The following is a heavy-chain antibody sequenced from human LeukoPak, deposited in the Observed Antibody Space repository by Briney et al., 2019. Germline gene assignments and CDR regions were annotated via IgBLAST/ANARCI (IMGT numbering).Heavy chain of an antibody. Sequence: PSETLSLTCSVSGASISSGSNYWGWIRQPPGKTLEWIGSIYSSGSTYYNPSLKSRVIIIIDTPKNHFSLTLSSVTAADTAVYYCAREGLIVVVTAIHHWFDPWGQGTLVTVSS. CDR3: AREGLIVVVTAIHHWFDP. V-gene: IGHV4-39*07. D-gene: IGHD2-21*02. CDR2: IYSSGST. CDR1: GASISSGSNY. J-gene: IGHJ5*02.